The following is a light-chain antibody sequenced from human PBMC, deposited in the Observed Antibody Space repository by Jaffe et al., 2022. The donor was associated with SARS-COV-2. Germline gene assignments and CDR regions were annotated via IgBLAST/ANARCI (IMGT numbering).Light chain of an antibody. Sequence: QAVVTQEASLTVSPGGAVTLTCGSSTGTVTNGHYPYWFQQKPGQAPRTLIYDTSNKHSWTPARFSGSLLGGKAALTLSGAQPEDEADYYCLLSYSGVRVFGGGTTLTVL. J-gene: IGLJ2*01. CDR1: TGTVTNGHY. V-gene: IGLV7-46*01. CDR2: DTS. CDR3: LLSYSGVRV.